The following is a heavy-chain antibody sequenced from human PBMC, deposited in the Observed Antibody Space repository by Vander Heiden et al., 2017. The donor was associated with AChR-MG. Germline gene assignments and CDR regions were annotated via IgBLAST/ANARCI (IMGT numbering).Heavy chain of an antibody. V-gene: IGHV1-46*03. J-gene: IGHJ4*02. D-gene: IGHD1-26*01. CDR3: ARELTGSFYFDF. CDR1: GFPFTNYQ. CDR2: INPSLDST. Sequence: QVQLVQSGAEVKKPGASLTVPCTTSGFPFTNYQMHWVRQAPGQGLEWVGTINPSLDSTHYAQKFQGRVRMTRDTSTKTVYMDMTSLRPEDTAVYFCARELTGSFYFDFWGQGSLVTVSS.